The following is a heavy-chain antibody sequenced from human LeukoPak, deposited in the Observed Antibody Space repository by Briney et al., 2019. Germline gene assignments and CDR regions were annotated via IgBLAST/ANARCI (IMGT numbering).Heavy chain of an antibody. Sequence: GGSRRLSCAASGFTFSSYELNWVRQAPGKGLEWVSYISSSGSTIKYADSVKGRFTISRDNAKNSLYLQMNSLRAEDTAVYYCARDRAAAGIFDYWGQGTLVTVSS. J-gene: IGHJ4*02. D-gene: IGHD6-13*01. CDR2: ISSSGSTI. CDR3: ARDRAAAGIFDY. CDR1: GFTFSSYE. V-gene: IGHV3-48*03.